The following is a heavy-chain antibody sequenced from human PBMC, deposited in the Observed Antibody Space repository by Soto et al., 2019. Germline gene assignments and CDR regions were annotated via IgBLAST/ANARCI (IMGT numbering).Heavy chain of an antibody. D-gene: IGHD6-6*01. V-gene: IGHV3-23*01. CDR2: ISGSAGST. Sequence: EVQLLESGGGLVQPGGSLRLSCAASGFTFTTYAMSWVRQAPGKGLEWVSAISGSAGSTYYADSVKGRFTISRDNSKNTLYLQMNSLRAEDTAVYYCAKNWDTTFSSSSHWGQGTLVSLSS. J-gene: IGHJ4*02. CDR3: AKNWDTTFSSSSH. CDR1: GFTFTTYA.